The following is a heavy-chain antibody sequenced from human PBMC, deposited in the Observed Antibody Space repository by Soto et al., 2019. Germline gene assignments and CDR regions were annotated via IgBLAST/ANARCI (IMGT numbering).Heavy chain of an antibody. CDR3: ARDPGYYGMDV. CDR2: INAGNGNT. J-gene: IGHJ6*02. Sequence: ASVKVSCKASGYTFTNYAMHWVRQAPGQRLEWMGWINAGNGNTKYSQKFQGRVTITRDTSASTAYMELSSLRSEDTAVYYCARDPGYYGMDVWGQGTTVTVSS. V-gene: IGHV1-3*01. CDR1: GYTFTNYA.